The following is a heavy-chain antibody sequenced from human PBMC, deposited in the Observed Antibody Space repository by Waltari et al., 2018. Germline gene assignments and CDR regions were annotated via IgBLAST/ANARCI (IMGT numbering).Heavy chain of an antibody. CDR3: ARDQRDSSSWGTFES. Sequence: QVHLVQSGAEVKKTGSSLKVSCKASGGTFSSYAIIWVRQAPGQGFEWMVRIVPILWTANYAKKCQGRVAPTADKSTSTAHMEFGTLGFEDTAVYYCARDQRDSSSWGTFESWGPGTLASVYS. J-gene: IGHJ4*02. D-gene: IGHD6-13*01. CDR1: GGTFSSYA. CDR2: IVPILWTA. V-gene: IGHV1-69*08.